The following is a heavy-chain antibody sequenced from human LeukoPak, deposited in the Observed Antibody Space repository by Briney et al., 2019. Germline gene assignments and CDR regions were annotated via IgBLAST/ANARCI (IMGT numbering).Heavy chain of an antibody. CDR3: ARRSSGWHEVDN. V-gene: IGHV5-51*01. CDR2: IYPGDSDT. D-gene: IGHD6-19*01. Sequence: GESLKISCKGSGYSFSTYWIVWVRQMPGKGLEWMGIIYPGDSDTRYSPSFQGQVTISADKSISTAYLHWSSLKASDSAMYYCARRSSGWHEVDNWGQGTLVTVSS. CDR1: GYSFSTYW. J-gene: IGHJ4*02.